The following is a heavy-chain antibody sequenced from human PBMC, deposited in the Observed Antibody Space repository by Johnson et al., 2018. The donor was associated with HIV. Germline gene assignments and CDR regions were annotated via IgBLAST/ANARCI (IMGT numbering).Heavy chain of an antibody. CDR3: ASLSSSLFGAFDI. Sequence: QVQLVESGGGLVRPGGSLRLSCAASGFTFSSYAMHWVRQAPGKGLEWVAVISYDGSNKYYADSVKGRFTISRDNSKNTLYLQMNSLRAEDTAVYYCASLSSSLFGAFDIWGQGTMVTVSS. V-gene: IGHV3-30*04. D-gene: IGHD6-13*01. CDR2: ISYDGSNK. CDR1: GFTFSSYA. J-gene: IGHJ3*02.